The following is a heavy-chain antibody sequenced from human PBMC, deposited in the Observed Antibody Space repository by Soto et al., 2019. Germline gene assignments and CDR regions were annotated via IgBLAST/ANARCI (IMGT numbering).Heavy chain of an antibody. Sequence: QVQLQESGPGLVKASQTLSLTCNVSGGSISSGGYYWTWIRQHPGKGLEWIGNIHHSGSTFYNPSLKSRVSIAVDASKNQFSLTLCSVTASDTAVYFCVRGVLSWGQGTLVTVSS. D-gene: IGHD3-10*01. J-gene: IGHJ1*01. CDR2: IHHSGST. CDR3: VRGVLS. V-gene: IGHV4-31*03. CDR1: GGSISSGGYY.